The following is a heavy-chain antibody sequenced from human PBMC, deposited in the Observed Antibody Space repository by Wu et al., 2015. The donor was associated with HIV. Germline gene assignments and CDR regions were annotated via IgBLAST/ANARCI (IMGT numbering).Heavy chain of an antibody. V-gene: IGHV1-2*02. CDR1: GYSFTAYY. CDR3: ARDATPITTEFDY. Sequence: QVQLVQSGAELRKPGASVRLSCKTSGYSFTAYYMHWIRQAPGHGLEWMAWINPSGGATIYAEAFEGRVTVTTDTSMKTVYMELESLTSGDTAMYFCARDATPITTEFDYWGQGTLITVSS. D-gene: IGHD4-11*01. J-gene: IGHJ4*02. CDR2: INPSGGAT.